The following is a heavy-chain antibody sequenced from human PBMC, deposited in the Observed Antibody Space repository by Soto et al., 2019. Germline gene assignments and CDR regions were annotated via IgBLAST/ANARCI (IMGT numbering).Heavy chain of an antibody. Sequence: EVQLVESGGGLVQPGGSLRLSCAASGFTFSSYSMNWVRQAPGKGLEWLSYISSSSSTIYYADSVKGRFTISRDNAKNSLYLQMNSLRAEDTAVYYCARGGGCSGGSCNFDYWGQGTLVTVSS. D-gene: IGHD2-15*01. CDR2: ISSSSSTI. CDR3: ARGGGCSGGSCNFDY. V-gene: IGHV3-48*01. J-gene: IGHJ4*02. CDR1: GFTFSSYS.